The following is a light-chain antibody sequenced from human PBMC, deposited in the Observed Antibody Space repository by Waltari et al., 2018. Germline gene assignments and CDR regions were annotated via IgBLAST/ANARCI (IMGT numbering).Light chain of an antibody. V-gene: IGLV3-1*01. CDR1: ILGNKY. Sequence: SYELTQPPSVSVSPGQTASITCSGDILGNKYASWYQQKPGQSPLLVIYQDTKRPSGIPERFSGSKSGNAATLTVSGTQAMDEADYYSQALGTGAWVFGGGTKLTVL. CDR3: QALGTGAWV. CDR2: QDT. J-gene: IGLJ3*02.